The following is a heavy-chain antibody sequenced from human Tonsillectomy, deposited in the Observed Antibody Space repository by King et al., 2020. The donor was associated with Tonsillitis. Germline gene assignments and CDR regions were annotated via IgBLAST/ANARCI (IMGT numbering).Heavy chain of an antibody. D-gene: IGHD6-19*01. CDR3: AKVWGIEVGGGFLDS. J-gene: IGHJ5*01. CDR2: ISYDGRNK. V-gene: IGHV3-30*18. Sequence: VQLVESGGGVVQPGRSLRLSCAASGFSFSSYGMHWVRQAPGKGLEWVAVISYDGRNKYYADSVKGRFTISRDNSKKTLYLQMNSLRAEDTGVYYCAKVWGIEVGGGFLDSWGQGTLVTVSS. CDR1: GFSFSSYG.